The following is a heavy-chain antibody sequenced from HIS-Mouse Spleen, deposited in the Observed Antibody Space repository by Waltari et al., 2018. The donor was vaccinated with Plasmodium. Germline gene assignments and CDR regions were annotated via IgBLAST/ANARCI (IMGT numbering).Heavy chain of an antibody. CDR1: GFTFSSYS. J-gene: IGHJ4*02. Sequence: EVQLVESGGGLVKPGGSLILSCAASGFTFSSYSMNWVRQAPGKGVGWVSSISSSSSYIDYADSVKGRFTISRDNAKNSLYLQMNSLRAEDTAVYYCARESSSSWYFDYWGQGTLVTVSS. CDR2: ISSSSSYI. D-gene: IGHD6-13*01. CDR3: ARESSSSWYFDY. V-gene: IGHV3-21*01.